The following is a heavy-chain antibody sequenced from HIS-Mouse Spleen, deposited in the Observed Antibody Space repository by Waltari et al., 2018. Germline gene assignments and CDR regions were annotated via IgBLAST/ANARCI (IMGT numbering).Heavy chain of an antibody. CDR3: ARGFVWYSSSWRDAFDI. J-gene: IGHJ3*02. D-gene: IGHD6-13*01. CDR2: INPNSGGT. Sequence: QVQLVQSGAEVKKPGASVKVSCKASGYTFTGYYMHWVRPAPGQGLEWMGWINPNSGGTNYAQKFQGRVTMTRDTSISTAYMELSRLRSDDTAVYYCARGFVWYSSSWRDAFDIWGQGTMVTVSS. V-gene: IGHV1-2*02. CDR1: GYTFTGYY.